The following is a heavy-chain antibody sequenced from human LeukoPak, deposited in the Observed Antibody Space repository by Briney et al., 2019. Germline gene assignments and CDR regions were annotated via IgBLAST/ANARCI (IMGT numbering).Heavy chain of an antibody. CDR1: GFTFDDYA. V-gene: IGHV3-9*01. D-gene: IGHD6-13*01. CDR2: ISWNSGSI. CDR3: AKDRVYDYYYGMDV. Sequence: GGSLRLSCAASGFTFDDYAMHWVRQAPGKGLEWVSGISWNSGSIGYADSVKGRFTISRDNAKNSLYLQMNSLRAEDTALYYCAKDRVYDYYYGMDVWGQGTTVTVSS. J-gene: IGHJ6*02.